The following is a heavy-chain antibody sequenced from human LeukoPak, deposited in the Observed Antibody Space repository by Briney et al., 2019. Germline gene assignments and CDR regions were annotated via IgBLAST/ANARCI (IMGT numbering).Heavy chain of an antibody. CDR2: IYHSGNT. D-gene: IGHD3-9*01. V-gene: IGHV4-4*02. Sequence: SETLSLTCAVSGGSISSNNWWSWVRPPPGKGLEWIGEIYHSGNTNYNPSLKSRVTISVDKYKNQVSLKLSSVTATDTAVYYCARRPQVFYDILTGNFDCWGQGTLVTVSS. J-gene: IGHJ4*02. CDR3: ARRPQVFYDILTGNFDC. CDR1: GGSISSNNW.